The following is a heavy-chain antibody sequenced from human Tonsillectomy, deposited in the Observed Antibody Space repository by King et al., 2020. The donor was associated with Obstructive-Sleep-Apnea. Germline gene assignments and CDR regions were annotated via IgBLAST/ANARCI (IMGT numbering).Heavy chain of an antibody. D-gene: IGHD4-23*01. CDR2: ISYDGSNK. CDR3: ARDTIITPRTIGGGIDY. V-gene: IGHV3-30-3*01. Sequence: VQLVESGGGVVQPGRSLRLSCAASGFTFSSYAMHWVRQAPGKGLEWVAVISYDGSNKYYADSVKGRFTISRDNSKNTLYLQMNSLRAEDTAVYYCARDTIITPRTIGGGIDYWGQGTLVTVSS. J-gene: IGHJ4*02. CDR1: GFTFSSYA.